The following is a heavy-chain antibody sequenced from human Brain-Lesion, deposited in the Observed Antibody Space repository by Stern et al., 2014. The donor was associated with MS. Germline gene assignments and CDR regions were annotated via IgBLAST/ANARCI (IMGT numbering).Heavy chain of an antibody. CDR2: IYFSGFT. Sequence: QLQLQESGPGLVKPSETLSLTCTVSGGSISSSTFYWAWIRQPPGKGLEWIGNIYFSGFTYYNPSPKSRVTISVAMSKNQFSLKLSSVTAADTAIYYCASHDSVPRPSQLYSARDRGPGYFDYWGQGTLVTVSS. V-gene: IGHV4-39*01. D-gene: IGHD1-26*01. J-gene: IGHJ4*02. CDR3: ASHDSVPRPSQLYSARDRGPGYFDY. CDR1: GGSISSSTFY.